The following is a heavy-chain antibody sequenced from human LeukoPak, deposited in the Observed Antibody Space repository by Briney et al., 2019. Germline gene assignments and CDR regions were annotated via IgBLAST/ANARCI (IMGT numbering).Heavy chain of an antibody. D-gene: IGHD6-25*01. CDR2: ISGSGGST. Sequence: GGSLRLSCAASGFTFSSYAMSWVRQAPGKGLEWVSAISGSGGSTYYADSVKGRFTISRDNSKNTLYLQMNSLRAEDTAVYFCARGGEAAYFYYYMDVWGKGTTVTVSS. CDR3: ARGGEAAYFYYYMDV. V-gene: IGHV3-23*01. J-gene: IGHJ6*03. CDR1: GFTFSSYA.